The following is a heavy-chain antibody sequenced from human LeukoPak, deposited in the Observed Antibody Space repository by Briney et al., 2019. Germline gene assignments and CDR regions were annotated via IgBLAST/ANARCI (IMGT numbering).Heavy chain of an antibody. CDR1: GYTFTGYY. Sequence: ASVKVSCKASGYTFTGYYMHWVRQAPGQGLEWMGWINPNSGGTNYAQKFQGRVTMTRDTSISTAYMELSRLRSDDTAVYYCAISRGGYDRSSYYGRDVGAQGTTDTVSS. CDR3: AISRGGYDRSSYYGRDV. J-gene: IGHJ6*02. V-gene: IGHV1-2*02. CDR2: INPNSGGT. D-gene: IGHD5-12*01.